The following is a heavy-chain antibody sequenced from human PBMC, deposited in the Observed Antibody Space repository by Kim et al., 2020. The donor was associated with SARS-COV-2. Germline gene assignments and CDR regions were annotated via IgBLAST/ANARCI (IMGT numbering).Heavy chain of an antibody. J-gene: IGHJ4*02. CDR2: ISGSGGST. CDR1: GFTFSSYA. CDR3: AKDLALLWFGESIDY. V-gene: IGHV3-23*01. D-gene: IGHD3-10*01. Sequence: GGSLRLSCAASGFTFSSYAMSWVRQAPGKGLEWVSAISGSGGSTYYADSVKGRFTISRDNSKNTLYLQMNSLRAEDTAVYYCAKDLALLWFGESIDYWGQGTLVTVSS.